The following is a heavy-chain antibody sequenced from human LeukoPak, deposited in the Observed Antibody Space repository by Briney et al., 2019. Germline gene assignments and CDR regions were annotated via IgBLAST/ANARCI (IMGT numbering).Heavy chain of an antibody. Sequence: ASVKVSCKVSGYTLTELSMHWVRQAPGKGLEWMGGFDPEDGETIYAQKFQGRVTMTEDTSTDTAYMELSSLRSEDTAVYYCATDPRSKWPAEYYFDYWGQGTLVTVSS. V-gene: IGHV1-24*01. CDR1: GYTLTELS. J-gene: IGHJ4*02. CDR3: ATDPRSKWPAEYYFDY. CDR2: FDPEDGET. D-gene: IGHD5-12*01.